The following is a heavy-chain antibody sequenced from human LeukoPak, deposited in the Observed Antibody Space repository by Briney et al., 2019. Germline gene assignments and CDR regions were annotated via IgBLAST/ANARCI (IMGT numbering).Heavy chain of an antibody. CDR3: AKENYQLPLGYYYYYYYMDV. CDR2: IRYDGSNK. V-gene: IGHV3-30*02. CDR1: GFTFSSYG. J-gene: IGHJ6*03. D-gene: IGHD2-2*01. Sequence: PGGSLRLSCAASGFTFSSYGMHWVRQAPGKGLEWVAFIRYDGSNKYYADSVKGRFTISRDNSKNTLYLQMNSLRAEDTAVYYCAKENYQLPLGYYYYYYYMDVWGKGPRSPSP.